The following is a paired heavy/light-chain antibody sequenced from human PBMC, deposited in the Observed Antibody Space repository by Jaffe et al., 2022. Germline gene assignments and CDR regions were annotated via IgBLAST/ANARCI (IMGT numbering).Light chain of an antibody. CDR3: QQYNNWPRIFT. J-gene: IGKJ3*01. CDR1: QSVSSN. CDR2: GAS. Sequence: EIVMTQSPATLSVSPGERATLSCRASQSVSSNLAWYQQKPGQAPRLLIYGASTRATGIPARFSGSGSGTEFTLTISSLQSEDFAVYYCQQYNNWPRIFTFGPGTKVDIK. V-gene: IGKV3-15*01.
Heavy chain of an antibody. CDR1: GGSFSGYY. CDR3: ARSPTGYCSGGSCKRFASAFDI. Sequence: QVQLQQWGAGLLKPSETLSLTCAVYGGSFSGYYWSWIRQPPGKGLEWIGEINHSGSTNYNPSLKSRVTISVDTSKNQFSLKLSSVTAADTAVYYCARSPTGYCSGGSCKRFASAFDIWGQGTMVTVSS. V-gene: IGHV4-34*01. J-gene: IGHJ3*02. CDR2: INHSGST. D-gene: IGHD2-15*01.